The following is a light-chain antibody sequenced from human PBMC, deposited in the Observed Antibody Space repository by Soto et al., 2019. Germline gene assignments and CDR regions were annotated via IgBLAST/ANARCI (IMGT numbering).Light chain of an antibody. V-gene: IGKV3-11*01. CDR1: RSVSNN. CDR2: DAS. CDR3: QQRGNWPYT. J-gene: IGKJ2*01. Sequence: EIVLTQSPATLSISPGERATLSCRASRSVSNNLAWFQQKPGQAPSLLIFDASNRATGVPARFSGSGSGTDFTLTISSLEPEDFAVYYCQQRGNWPYTFGQGTKVEIK.